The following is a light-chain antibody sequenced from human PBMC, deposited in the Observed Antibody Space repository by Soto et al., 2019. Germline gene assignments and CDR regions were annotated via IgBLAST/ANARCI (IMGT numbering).Light chain of an antibody. V-gene: IGLV1-51*01. Sequence: QSVLTQPPSVSAAPGQKVTISCSGSSSKIGKNYVSWYQHLPGTAPKLLIFDNNKRPSGIPDRFSASKSATSATLGITGLQTGDEADYYCGAWESSLSVVVLGGGTKVTVL. CDR3: GAWESSLSVVV. CDR2: DNN. J-gene: IGLJ2*01. CDR1: SSKIGKNY.